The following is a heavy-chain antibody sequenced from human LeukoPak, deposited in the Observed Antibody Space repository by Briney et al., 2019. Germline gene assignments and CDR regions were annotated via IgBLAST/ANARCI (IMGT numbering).Heavy chain of an antibody. D-gene: IGHD3-22*01. Sequence: PSQTLSLTCTVSGGSISSGGYYWSWIRQHPGKGLEWIGYIYYSGSTYYNPSLKSRVTISVDTSKNQFSLKLSSVTAADTAVYYCARVEYYYDSSGYSRPHYFDYWGQGTLVTVSS. J-gene: IGHJ4*02. CDR2: IYYSGST. CDR3: ARVEYYYDSSGYSRPHYFDY. V-gene: IGHV4-31*03. CDR1: GGSISSGGYY.